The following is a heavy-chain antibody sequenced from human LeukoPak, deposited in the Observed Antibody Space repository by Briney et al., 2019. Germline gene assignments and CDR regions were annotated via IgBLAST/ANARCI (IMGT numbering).Heavy chain of an antibody. D-gene: IGHD6-19*01. CDR3: ARAIAVAGNYDY. Sequence: GGSLRLSCEASGFTFSSYWMHWGRQAPGKGLVWVSRISSDGSTITYADSVKGRFTISRDNAKNTLYLQMNSLRAEDTAVYYCARAIAVAGNYDYWGQGALVTVSS. CDR1: GFTFSSYW. CDR2: ISSDGSTI. V-gene: IGHV3-74*01. J-gene: IGHJ4*02.